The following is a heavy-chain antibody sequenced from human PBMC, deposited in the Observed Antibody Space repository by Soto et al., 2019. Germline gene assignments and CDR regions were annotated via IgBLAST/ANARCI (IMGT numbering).Heavy chain of an antibody. CDR3: ARHRRGSSSLDV. CDR2: IYYSGST. D-gene: IGHD6-13*01. J-gene: IGHJ6*04. Sequence: SETLSLTCTVSGGSISSSSYYWGWIRQPPGKGLEWIGSIYYSGSTYYNPSLKSRVTISVDTSKNQFSLKLSSVTAADTAVYYCARHRRGSSSLDVWGKATTVTVSS. V-gene: IGHV4-39*01. CDR1: GGSISSSSYY.